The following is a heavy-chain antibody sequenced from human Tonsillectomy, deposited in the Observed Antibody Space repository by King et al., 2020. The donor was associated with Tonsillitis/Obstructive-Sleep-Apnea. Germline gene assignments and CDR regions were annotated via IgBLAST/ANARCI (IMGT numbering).Heavy chain of an antibody. J-gene: IGHJ4*02. V-gene: IGHV3-64D*06. CDR1: GFTFSSYS. CDR2: INNDGGYT. Sequence: EVQLVESGGGLVQPGGFLRLSCSASGFTFSSYSMHWVRQAPGKGLEYVSGINNDGGYTPYADSVKGRFSISRDNSKNTLYLQMNSLRVEDTALYYCVKSLSQGLAPHDCWGRGILVTVSP. D-gene: IGHD3-3*02. CDR3: VKSLSQGLAPHDC.